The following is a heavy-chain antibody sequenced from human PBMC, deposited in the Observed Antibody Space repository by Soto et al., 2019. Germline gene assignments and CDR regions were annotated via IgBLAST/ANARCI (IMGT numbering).Heavy chain of an antibody. CDR1: GYNFKKYW. CDR2: IYPGDSDT. J-gene: IGHJ5*02. CDR3: ASLPTAVAWFDP. Sequence: GEALKISCKGSGYNFKKYWIAWVREMPGKGLEWMGLIYPGDSDTRYNPTSQDQVTISADQALNSAFLQWTSLKASDSGIYYCASLPTAVAWFDPWGQGTLVTVSS. V-gene: IGHV5-51*01.